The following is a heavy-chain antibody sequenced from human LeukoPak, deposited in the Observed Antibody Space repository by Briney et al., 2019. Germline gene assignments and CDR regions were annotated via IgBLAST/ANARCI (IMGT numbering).Heavy chain of an antibody. CDR1: GYTFTEYY. CDR3: ARDRVSVATPYFDY. V-gene: IGHV1-2*02. D-gene: IGHD5-12*01. Sequence: ASVKVSCKDSGYTFTEYYMHWVRQAPGQGLEWMGWINPNSGGTKYAQKFQGRVTVTRDTSISTAYMELTRLRSDDTAVYYCARDRVSVATPYFDYWGQGTLVTVSS. CDR2: INPNSGGT. J-gene: IGHJ4*02.